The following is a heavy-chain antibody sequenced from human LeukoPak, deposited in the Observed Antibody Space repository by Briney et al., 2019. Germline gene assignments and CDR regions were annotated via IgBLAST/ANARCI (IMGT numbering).Heavy chain of an antibody. CDR2: ICAYNGNT. D-gene: IGHD6-13*01. J-gene: IGHJ4*02. V-gene: IGHV1-18*01. CDR1: GYTFTNYG. CDR3: ARDQSLVAYSSTWFDY. Sequence: AASVKVSCKASGYTFTNYGISWVRQAPGQGLEWMGWICAYNGNTYYAQNLQGRVTMTTDTLTSTAYMELRSLRSDDTAVYYCARDQSLVAYSSTWFDYWGQGTPVTVSS.